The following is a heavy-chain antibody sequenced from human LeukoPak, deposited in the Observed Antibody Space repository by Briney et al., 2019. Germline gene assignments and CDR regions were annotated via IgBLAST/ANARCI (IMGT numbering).Heavy chain of an antibody. V-gene: IGHV3-7*03. CDR3: TRENYVPDS. CDR1: GFTFSPYW. J-gene: IGHJ4*02. CDR2: ISNGGSAT. Sequence: GGSLRLSCAASGFTFSPYWMSWVRQTPGKGLEWVASISNGGSATYYVDSVRGRFTISRDDAKNSMFLQMNSLRADDTAVYYCTRENYVPDSWGQGTLLTVSS. D-gene: IGHD3-10*02.